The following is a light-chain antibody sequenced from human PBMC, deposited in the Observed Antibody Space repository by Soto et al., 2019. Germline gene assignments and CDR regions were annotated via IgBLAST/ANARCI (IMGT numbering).Light chain of an antibody. Sequence: QSALTQPSSVSGSPGQSVTISCTGTSSDVGGYIYVSWYQQYPAKAPKDMIYDVSRRPSGVPDRFSGSKSGNTASLTISGLQAEDEAVYYCCSYAGNKTVVFGGGTKLTVL. CDR3: CSYAGNKTVV. J-gene: IGLJ3*02. CDR1: SSDVGGYIY. V-gene: IGLV2-11*01. CDR2: DVS.